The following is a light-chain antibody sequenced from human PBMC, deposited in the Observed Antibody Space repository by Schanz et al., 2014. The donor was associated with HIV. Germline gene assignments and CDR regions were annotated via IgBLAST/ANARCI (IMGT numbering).Light chain of an antibody. CDR3: SSYTSSSTLVV. Sequence: QSVLTQPASVSGSPGQSITISCTGTSSDVGGYDYVSWYQQHPGKAPKLIIYDVNYRPSGSSNRFSGSKSGNTASLTISGLQAEDEADYYCSSYTSSSTLVVFGGGTKLTVL. V-gene: IGLV2-14*01. J-gene: IGLJ2*01. CDR1: SSDVGGYDY. CDR2: DVN.